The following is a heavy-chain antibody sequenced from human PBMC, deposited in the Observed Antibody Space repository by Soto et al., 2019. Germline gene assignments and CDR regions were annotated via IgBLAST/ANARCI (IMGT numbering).Heavy chain of an antibody. CDR1: GFKFSRYD. CDR2: IGTAGDT. CDR3: ARVPVSYSSSSRAGYFDY. D-gene: IGHD6-6*01. V-gene: IGHV3-13*01. J-gene: IGHJ4*02. Sequence: SLTLSCEASGFKFSRYDMHWDRHDTGKGLEWVSAIGTAGDTYYPGSVKGRFTISREKAKNSLYLQMNSLRAEDTAVYYCARVPVSYSSSSRAGYFDYWGKGTLVPV.